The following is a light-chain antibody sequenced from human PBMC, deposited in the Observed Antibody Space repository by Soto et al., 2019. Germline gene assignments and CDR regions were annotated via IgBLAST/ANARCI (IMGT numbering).Light chain of an antibody. CDR3: SSYTTSNTLV. J-gene: IGLJ2*01. V-gene: IGLV2-14*03. CDR2: DVT. CDR1: SSDVGAYNF. Sequence: QSALTQPASVSGSPGQSITISCTGTSSDVGAYNFVSWYQQHPGKAPKLMIYDVTNRPSGVSSRFSGSKSGNTASLAISGLQAEDEADYYCSSYTTSNTLVFGGGTKLIVL.